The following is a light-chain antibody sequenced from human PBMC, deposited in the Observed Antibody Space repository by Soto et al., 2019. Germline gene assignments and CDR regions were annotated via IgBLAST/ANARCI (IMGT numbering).Light chain of an antibody. V-gene: IGLV1-47*01. Sequence: QAVVTQPPSASGTPGQRVTISCSGSSSNIGSNYVYWYQQLPGTAPKLLIYRNNQRPSGGPDRFSGSKSGTSASLAISGLRSEDEADYYCAAWDDSLSGRVFGGGTKLTVL. CDR3: AAWDDSLSGRV. CDR2: RNN. CDR1: SSNIGSNY. J-gene: IGLJ2*01.